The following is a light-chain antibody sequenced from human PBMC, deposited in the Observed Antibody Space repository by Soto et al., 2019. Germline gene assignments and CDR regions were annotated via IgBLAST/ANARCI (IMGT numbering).Light chain of an antibody. Sequence: QSVLTQPASVSGSPGQSITISCTGTSSDVGGYNYVSWYQQHPGKAPKLMIYEVSNRPSGVSNRFSGSKSGNTASLTISGLQAEDEADYYCSSYAGSNSLVFGSGTKLTVL. J-gene: IGLJ1*01. CDR2: EVS. CDR3: SSYAGSNSLV. CDR1: SSDVGGYNY. V-gene: IGLV2-14*01.